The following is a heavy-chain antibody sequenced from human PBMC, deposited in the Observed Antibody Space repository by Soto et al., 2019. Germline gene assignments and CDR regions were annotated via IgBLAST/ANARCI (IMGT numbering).Heavy chain of an antibody. J-gene: IGHJ3*02. CDR1: GGSISSGGYY. CDR2: IYYSGST. V-gene: IGHV4-31*03. D-gene: IGHD3-22*01. CDR3: AGDVIMIVRRRAFDI. Sequence: QVQLQESGPGLVKPSQTLSLTCTVSGGSISSGGYYWSWIRQHPGKGLEWIGYIYYSGSTNYNSSLESRVTISGDRSKNQFALKLGSVPAADTAVYYCAGDVIMIVRRRAFDIWGQGTMVTVSS.